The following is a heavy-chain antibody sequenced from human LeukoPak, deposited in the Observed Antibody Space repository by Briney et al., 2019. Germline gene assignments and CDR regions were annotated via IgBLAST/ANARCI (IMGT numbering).Heavy chain of an antibody. Sequence: GGSLRLSCAASGFTFSNAWMSWVRQAPGKGLEWVGRIKSKTDGGTTDYAAPVKGRFTISRDDTKNTRYLQMNSLKTEDTAVYYCTTDGGQLWTPYYFDYWGQGILVTVSA. V-gene: IGHV3-15*01. J-gene: IGHJ4*02. CDR1: GFTFSNAW. CDR3: TTDGGQLWTPYYFDY. CDR2: IKSKTDGGTT. D-gene: IGHD5-18*01.